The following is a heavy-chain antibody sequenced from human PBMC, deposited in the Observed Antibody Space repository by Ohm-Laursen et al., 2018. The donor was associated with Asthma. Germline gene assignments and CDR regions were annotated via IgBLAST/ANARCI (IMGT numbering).Heavy chain of an antibody. CDR3: ANPIPGYSSSWYAGDY. J-gene: IGHJ4*02. Sequence: SLRLSCTASGFTFSSYAMSWVRQAPGKGLEWVSAISGSGVSTYYADSVKGRFTISRDNSKNTLYLQMNSLRAEDTAVYYCANPIPGYSSSWYAGDYWGQGTLVTVSS. CDR2: ISGSGVST. V-gene: IGHV3-23*01. CDR1: GFTFSSYA. D-gene: IGHD6-13*01.